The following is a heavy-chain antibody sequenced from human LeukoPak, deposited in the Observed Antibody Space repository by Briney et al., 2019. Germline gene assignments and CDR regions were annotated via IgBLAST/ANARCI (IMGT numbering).Heavy chain of an antibody. V-gene: IGHV4-39*01. D-gene: IGHD1-26*01. CDR1: GGSISSSSYY. CDR2: IYYSGST. Sequence: SETLSLTCTVSGGSISSSSYYWGWIRQPPGKGLEWIGTIYYSGSTYYNPSLKSRVTISVDTSKNQFSLKLNSVTAADTAVYYCATPYSGGYHGLDIWGQGTMVTVSS. J-gene: IGHJ3*02. CDR3: ATPYSGGYHGLDI.